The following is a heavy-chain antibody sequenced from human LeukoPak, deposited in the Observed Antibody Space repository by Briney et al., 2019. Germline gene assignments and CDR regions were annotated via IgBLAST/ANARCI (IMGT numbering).Heavy chain of an antibody. CDR2: IRNSGTTI. Sequence: PGGSLRLSCVASGFTFCDYEMNCVRQAPGKGLEGISYIRNSGTTIYYADSVKGRFTISRHNAKNSLYLQMTRLRAEDTAVYYCARGPRDPTGYCSGGRCSPTYEVWGQGTLVSVSS. CDR1: GFTFCDYE. V-gene: IGHV3-48*03. CDR3: ARGPRDPTGYCSGGRCSPTYEV. D-gene: IGHD2-15*01. J-gene: IGHJ4*02.